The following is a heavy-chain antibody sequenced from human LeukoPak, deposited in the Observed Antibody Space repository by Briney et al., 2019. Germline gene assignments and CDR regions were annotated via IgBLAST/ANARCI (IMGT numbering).Heavy chain of an antibody. CDR3: ARGARDGYNYFGYDY. J-gene: IGHJ4*02. V-gene: IGHV1-69*13. CDR1: GGTFSSYA. Sequence: SVKVSCKASGGTFSSYAISWVRQAPGRGLEWMGGIIPIFGTANYAQKFQGRVTITADESTSTAYMELNSLRSEDTAVYYCARGARDGYNYFGYDYWGQGTLVTVSS. D-gene: IGHD5-24*01. CDR2: IIPIFGTA.